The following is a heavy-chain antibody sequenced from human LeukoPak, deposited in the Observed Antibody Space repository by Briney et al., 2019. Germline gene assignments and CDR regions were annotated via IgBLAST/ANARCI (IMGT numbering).Heavy chain of an antibody. Sequence: GGSLRLSCAASGLTFSSYSMNWVRQAPGKGLEWVSSISSSSSYIYYADSVKGRFTISRDNAKNSLYLQMNSLRAEDTAVYYCASDRLVVAATGSQPFDYWGQGTLVTVSS. D-gene: IGHD2-15*01. CDR1: GLTFSSYS. CDR2: ISSSSSYI. CDR3: ASDRLVVAATGSQPFDY. J-gene: IGHJ4*02. V-gene: IGHV3-21*01.